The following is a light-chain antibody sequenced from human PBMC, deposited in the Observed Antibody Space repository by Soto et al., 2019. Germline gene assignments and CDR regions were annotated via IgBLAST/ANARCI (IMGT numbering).Light chain of an antibody. CDR1: QSVSSF. CDR3: QHRSN. Sequence: EIVLTQSPATLSLSPGERATLSCRASQSVSSFLAWYQQKPGQAPRLLIYDASNRDTGIPARFSGSGSETDFTLTISSREPEDFAVYYWQHRSNFGPGTKVDIK. CDR2: DAS. J-gene: IGKJ3*01. V-gene: IGKV3-11*01.